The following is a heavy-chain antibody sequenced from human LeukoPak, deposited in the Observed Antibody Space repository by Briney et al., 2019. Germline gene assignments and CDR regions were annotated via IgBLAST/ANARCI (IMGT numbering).Heavy chain of an antibody. CDR1: GFTFSNHY. Sequence: GGSLRLSCAASGFTFSNHYMGWVRQAPGKGLEWVGRNRNKANSYTTEYVANVKGRFTISRDDSKNSLYLQMNSLKAEDTAVYYCARVDSSGYLEYWGQGTLVTVSS. D-gene: IGHD3-22*01. CDR3: ARVDSSGYLEY. CDR2: NRNKANSYTT. J-gene: IGHJ4*02. V-gene: IGHV3-72*01.